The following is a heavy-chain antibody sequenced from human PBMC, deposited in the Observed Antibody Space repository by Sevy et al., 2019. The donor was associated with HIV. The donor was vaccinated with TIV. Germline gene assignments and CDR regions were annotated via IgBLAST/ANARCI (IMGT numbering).Heavy chain of an antibody. V-gene: IGHV4-39*01. CDR3: ARWRLLPDDAFDI. CDR1: GASISSSSYY. CDR2: LYYIGRN. J-gene: IGHJ3*02. Sequence: SETLSLTCTVSGASISSSSYYWGWIRQPPGKGLEWIASLYYIGRNYYNPSLEIPVTISGDTSKNQLSLKLSSVTAADTAVYYCARWRLLPDDAFDIWGQGTRVTVSS. D-gene: IGHD2-15*01.